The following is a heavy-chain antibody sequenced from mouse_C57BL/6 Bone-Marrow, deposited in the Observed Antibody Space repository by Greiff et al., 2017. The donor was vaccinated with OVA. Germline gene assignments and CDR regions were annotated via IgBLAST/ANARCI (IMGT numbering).Heavy chain of an antibody. J-gene: IGHJ3*01. D-gene: IGHD2-2*01. CDR3: ARHGENGSPFAY. CDR2: ISSGGSYT. CDR1: GFTFSSYG. V-gene: IGHV5-6*01. Sequence: EVQGVESGGDLVKPGGSLKLSCAASGFTFSSYGMSWVRQTPDKRLEWVATISSGGSYTYYPDSVKGRFTISRDNAKNTLYLQMSSLKSEDTAMYYCARHGENGSPFAYWGQGTLVTVSA.